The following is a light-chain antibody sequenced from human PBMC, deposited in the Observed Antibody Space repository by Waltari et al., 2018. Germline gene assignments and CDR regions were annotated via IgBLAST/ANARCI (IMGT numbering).Light chain of an antibody. V-gene: IGLV3-19*01. CDR3: YSRDNSGDHLRV. CDR2: GKT. J-gene: IGLJ1*01. Sequence: SSELTQDPAVSVALGQTVTITCQGDSLRSYYASWYQQKPGQAPLLVIYGKTNRPSRVPDRFSGSSSGNTASLTITGAQAEDEADYYCYSRDNSGDHLRVFGTGTKVTVL. CDR1: SLRSYY.